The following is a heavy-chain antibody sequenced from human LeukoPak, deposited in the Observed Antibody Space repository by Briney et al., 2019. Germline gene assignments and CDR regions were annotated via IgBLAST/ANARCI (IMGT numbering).Heavy chain of an antibody. Sequence: SETLSLTCTVSGGSISSSSYYWGWIRQPPGKGLEWIGSIYYSGSTYYNPSLKSRVTISVDTSKNQFSLKLSSVTAADTAVYYCARDSKRGPNWFDPWGQGTLVTVSS. CDR3: ARDSKRGPNWFDP. J-gene: IGHJ5*02. V-gene: IGHV4-39*07. CDR1: GGSISSSSYY. CDR2: IYYSGST. D-gene: IGHD3-10*01.